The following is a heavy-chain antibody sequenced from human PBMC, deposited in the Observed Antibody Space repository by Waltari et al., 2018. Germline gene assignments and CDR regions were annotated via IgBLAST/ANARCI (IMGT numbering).Heavy chain of an antibody. CDR3: ARDRDFSTLDV. CDR2: SRKDGSTK. J-gene: IGHJ6*02. V-gene: IGHV3-7*04. CDR1: GFTFHNYW. D-gene: IGHD3-3*01. Sequence: EVQLVESGGGLVQPGGSLRLSCVGSGFTFHNYWIAGVRQAPGGGGVGVAKSRKDGSTKQDVGSAKGRLTISRDNAMNSVYLQLNSLRVEDTAVYYCARDRDFSTLDVWGQGTSVTVSS.